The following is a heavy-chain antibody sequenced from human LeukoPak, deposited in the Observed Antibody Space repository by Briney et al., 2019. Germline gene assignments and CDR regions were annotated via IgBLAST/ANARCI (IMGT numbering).Heavy chain of an antibody. CDR1: GFAFNMFA. CDR2: LSRGGSTT. V-gene: IGHV3-23*01. CDR3: ARQQRIRHCSEGVCTEGYYFDY. Sequence: GGSLRLSCAGTGFAFNMFAIEWGRQAPGKVLEWVSGLSRGGSTTNYADSVNGRFTIYRDKSHNSVFLKLNSLRPEDTAVYYCARQQRIRHCSEGVCTEGYYFDYWGQGTLVTVSS. J-gene: IGHJ4*02. D-gene: IGHD2-15*01.